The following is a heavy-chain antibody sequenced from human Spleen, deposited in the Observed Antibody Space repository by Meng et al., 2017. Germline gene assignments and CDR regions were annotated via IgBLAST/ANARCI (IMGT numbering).Heavy chain of an antibody. V-gene: IGHV3-23*01. CDR1: GFTFSSYA. CDR2: ISASGGST. J-gene: IGHJ4*02. CDR3: AKKFMVTQGSFDS. D-gene: IGHD2-21*02. Sequence: GGSLRLSCAASGFTFSSYAMSWVRQAPGKGLEWVSAISASGGSTYDADSVKGRFTISRDNSKNTLYLQMSSLRAEDTAVYYCAKKFMVTQGSFDSWGQGTLVTVSS.